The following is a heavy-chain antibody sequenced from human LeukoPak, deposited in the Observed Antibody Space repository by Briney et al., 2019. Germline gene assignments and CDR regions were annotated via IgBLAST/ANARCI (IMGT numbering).Heavy chain of an antibody. CDR1: GGTFSSYA. J-gene: IGHJ5*02. D-gene: IGHD3-10*01. Sequence: SVKVSCKASGGTFSSYAISWVRQAPGQGLEWMGGIIPIFGSANYAQKFQGRVTITADESTSTAYMELSSLISEDTAVYYCARDHAFGVKNWFELWGQGTLVTVSS. CDR2: IIPIFGSA. CDR3: ARDHAFGVKNWFEL. V-gene: IGHV1-69*01.